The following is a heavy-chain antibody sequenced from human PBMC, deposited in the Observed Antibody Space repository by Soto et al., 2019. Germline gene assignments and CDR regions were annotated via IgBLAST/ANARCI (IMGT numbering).Heavy chain of an antibody. J-gene: IGHJ5*02. CDR2: ISSSSSYI. D-gene: IGHD6-19*01. CDR3: AREGIAVAGKAGGNWFDP. CDR1: GFTFSSYS. V-gene: IGHV3-21*01. Sequence: EVQLVESGGGLVKPGGSLRLSCAASGFTFSSYSMNWVRQAPGKGLEWVSSISSSSSYIYYADSVKGRFTISRDNAKNSLDLTMNSLGAEDTAVYYCAREGIAVAGKAGGNWFDPWGQGTLVTVSS.